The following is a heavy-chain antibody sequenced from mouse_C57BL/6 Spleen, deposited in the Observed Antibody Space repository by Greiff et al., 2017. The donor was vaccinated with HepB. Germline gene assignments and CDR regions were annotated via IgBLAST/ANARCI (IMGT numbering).Heavy chain of an antibody. J-gene: IGHJ2*01. CDR3: ARSGLYYFDY. CDR1: GYTFTSYW. V-gene: IGHV1-55*01. Sequence: QVQLQQPGAELVKPGASVKMSCKASGYTFTSYWITWVKQRPGQGLEWIGDIYPGSGSTNYNEKFKSKATLTVDTSSSTDYMRLSSLTSEDSAVYYCARSGLYYFDYWGQGTTLTVSS. CDR2: IYPGSGST.